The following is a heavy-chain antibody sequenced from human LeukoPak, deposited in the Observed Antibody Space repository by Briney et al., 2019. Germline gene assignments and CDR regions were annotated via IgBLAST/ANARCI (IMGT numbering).Heavy chain of an antibody. V-gene: IGHV4-39*01. J-gene: IGHJ4*02. D-gene: IGHD1-26*01. Sequence: PSETLSLTCSVSGGSISSNNYYWGWIRQPPGKGLEWIGSIYHSRTTYYNPSLKSRVTISVDTSKNQFPLKLSSVTAADTAVYYCARQRSGIVDYWGQGTLVTVSS. CDR2: IYHSRTT. CDR1: GGSISSNNYY. CDR3: ARQRSGIVDY.